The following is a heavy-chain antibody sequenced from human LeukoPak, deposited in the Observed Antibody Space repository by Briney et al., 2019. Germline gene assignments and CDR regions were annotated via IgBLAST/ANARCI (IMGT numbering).Heavy chain of an antibody. CDR2: IYYSGST. Sequence: SETLSLTCTVSGGSISSSSYYWGWIRQPPGKGLEWIGSIYYSGSTYYNPSLKSRVTISVDTSKNQFSLKLSSVTAADTAVYYCARDPFYYYDSSGYYFRPSFDYWGQGTLVTVSS. CDR3: ARDPFYYYDSSGYYFRPSFDY. CDR1: GGSISSSSYY. V-gene: IGHV4-39*07. D-gene: IGHD3-22*01. J-gene: IGHJ4*02.